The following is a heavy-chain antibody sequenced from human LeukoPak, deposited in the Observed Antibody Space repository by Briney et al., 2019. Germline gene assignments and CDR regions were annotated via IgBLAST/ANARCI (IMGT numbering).Heavy chain of an antibody. CDR3: TKDSGSYPYYYMDV. Sequence: GGSLRLSCAASGFTFDDYAMHWVRQAPGKGLEWVSGISWNSGSIGYADSVKGRFTISRDNAKNSLYLQMNSLRAEDMALYYCTKDSGSYPYYYMDVWGKGTTVTVSS. CDR1: GFTFDDYA. V-gene: IGHV3-9*03. CDR2: ISWNSGSI. D-gene: IGHD1-26*01. J-gene: IGHJ6*03.